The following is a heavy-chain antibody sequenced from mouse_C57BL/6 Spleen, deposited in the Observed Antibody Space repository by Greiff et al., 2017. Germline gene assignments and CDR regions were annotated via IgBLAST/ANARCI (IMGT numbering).Heavy chain of an antibody. CDR1: GFSLTSYG. CDR3: AKSYGYDGGYYFDY. Sequence: QVQLQQSGPGLVQPSQSLSITCTVSGFSLTSYGVHWVRQSPGKGLEWLGVIWSGGSTDYNAAFMSRLSITKDNSKSQVFFKINSLQADDAAIYYCAKSYGYDGGYYFDYWGQGTTLTVSS. V-gene: IGHV2-5*01. CDR2: IWSGGST. J-gene: IGHJ2*01. D-gene: IGHD2-2*01.